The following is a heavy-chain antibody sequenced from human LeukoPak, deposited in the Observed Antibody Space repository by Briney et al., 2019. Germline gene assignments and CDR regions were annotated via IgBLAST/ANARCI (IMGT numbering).Heavy chain of an antibody. CDR2: IWYDGSNK. CDR3: ARESTTVAGTTDC. CDR1: GFSFSSYD. V-gene: IGHV3-33*01. Sequence: PGRSLRLSCAASGFSFSSYDMHWVRQAPGKGLEWVAVIWYDGSNKNYADSVKGRFTISRDNSKNTLHLQMNSLRADDTAVYYCARESTTVAGTTDCWSQGTLVTVSS. J-gene: IGHJ4*02. D-gene: IGHD6-19*01.